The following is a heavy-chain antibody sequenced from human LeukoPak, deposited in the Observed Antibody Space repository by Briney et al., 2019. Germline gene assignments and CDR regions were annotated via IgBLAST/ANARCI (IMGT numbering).Heavy chain of an antibody. Sequence: PGGSLRLSCAASGFTFSSYAMSWVRQAPGKGLEWVSGISGSGIATDYVDSVKGRFTISRDNSKDTVYLHINSLRGDDTAVYYCAKSPSGSFQGYFDYWGQGILVTVSS. V-gene: IGHV3-23*01. CDR1: GFTFSSYA. CDR3: AKSPSGSFQGYFDY. CDR2: ISGSGIAT. J-gene: IGHJ4*02. D-gene: IGHD1-26*01.